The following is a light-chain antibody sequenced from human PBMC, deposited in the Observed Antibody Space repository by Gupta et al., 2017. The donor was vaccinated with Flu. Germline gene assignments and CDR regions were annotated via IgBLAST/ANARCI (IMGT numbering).Light chain of an antibody. Sequence: DIQMTQSPSTLSASVGDRVTITCRASQSISSWLAWYQQKPGKAPKLLIYKASSLESGVPSRFSGSGSGTEFTLTSSSRQPDDFATYYCQQDNSYHSFGQGTKLEIK. J-gene: IGKJ2*03. CDR2: KAS. V-gene: IGKV1-5*03. CDR3: QQDNSYHS. CDR1: QSISSW.